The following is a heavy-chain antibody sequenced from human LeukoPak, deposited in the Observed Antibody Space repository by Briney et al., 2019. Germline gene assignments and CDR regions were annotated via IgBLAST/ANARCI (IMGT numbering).Heavy chain of an antibody. CDR2: IKQDASEK. CDR1: GFTFSNYW. D-gene: IGHD3-10*01. J-gene: IGHJ4*02. CDR3: ARDGWRFGELSDY. Sequence: GGSLRLSCAASGFTFSNYWMSWVRQAPGKGLEGVANIKQDASEKYYVNSVKGRFTIFRDNAKNSLNLQMNSLRPEDTAVYYCARDGWRFGELSDYGGQGTLVTVS. V-gene: IGHV3-7*04.